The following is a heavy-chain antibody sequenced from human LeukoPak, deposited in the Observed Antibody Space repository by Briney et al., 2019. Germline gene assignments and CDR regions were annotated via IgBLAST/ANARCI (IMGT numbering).Heavy chain of an antibody. D-gene: IGHD7-27*01. J-gene: IGHJ4*02. CDR3: AKDGNWARFED. CDR2: IRYDDSKI. Sequence: GGSLRLSCAASGFTFRSYGLHWVRQAPGKGLEWVAFIRYDDSKIYYADSVKGRFTISRDNSKNMVWLQINSPTAEDTATYYCAKDGNWARFEDWGQGTLVTVSS. CDR1: GFTFRSYG. V-gene: IGHV3-30*02.